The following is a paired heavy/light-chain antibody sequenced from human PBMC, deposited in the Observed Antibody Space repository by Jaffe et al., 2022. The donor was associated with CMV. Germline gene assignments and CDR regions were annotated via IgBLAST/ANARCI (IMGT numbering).Light chain of an antibody. CDR3: SSYAGNSNLV. J-gene: IGLJ2*01. Sequence: QSALTQPPSASGSPGQSVTISCTGTRSDVGGYNYVSWYQQHPGKAPKLIIYEVNKRPSGVPDRFSGSKSGNTASLTVSGLQAEDEADYYCSSYAGNSNLVFGGGTKLTVL. CDR2: EVN. V-gene: IGLV2-8*01. CDR1: RSDVGGYNY.
Heavy chain of an antibody. CDR2: TYYRSKWYL. Sequence: QVQLQQSGPGLVKPSQTLSLTCAISGDSVSSNSAAWNWIRQSPSRGLEWLGRTYYRSKWYLDYAVSVKSRLTINPDTSKNRFSLHLNSVTPEDTAVYYCASARLGAVTGYWYFDLWGRGTLVTVSS. CDR3: ASARLGAVTGYWYFDL. D-gene: IGHD6-19*01. V-gene: IGHV6-1*01. J-gene: IGHJ2*01. CDR1: GDSVSSNSAA.